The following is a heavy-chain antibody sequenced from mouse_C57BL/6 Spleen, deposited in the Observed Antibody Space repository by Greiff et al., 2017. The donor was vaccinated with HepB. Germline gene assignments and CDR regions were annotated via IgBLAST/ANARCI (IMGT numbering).Heavy chain of an antibody. V-gene: IGHV1-59*01. CDR2: IDPSDSYT. Sequence: VQLQQSGAELVRPGTSVKLSCKASGYTFTSYWMHWVKQRPGQGLEWIGVIDPSDSYTNYNQKFKGKATLTVDTSSSTAYMQLSSLTSEDSAVYYWARSGDYGSYYAMDYWGQGTSVTVSS. J-gene: IGHJ4*01. CDR3: ARSGDYGSYYAMDY. D-gene: IGHD2-4*01. CDR1: GYTFTSYW.